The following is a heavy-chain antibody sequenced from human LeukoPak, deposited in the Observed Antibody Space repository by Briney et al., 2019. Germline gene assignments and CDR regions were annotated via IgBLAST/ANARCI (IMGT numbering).Heavy chain of an antibody. CDR2: IYHSGST. CDR3: ARQPPPYSSGLYYFDY. CDR1: GGSISSSNW. Sequence: PSGTLSLTCAVSGGSISSSNWWSWVRQPPGKGLEWIGEIYHSGSTNYNPSLKSRVTISVDKSKNQFSLKLSSVTAADTAVYYCARQPPPYSSGLYYFDYWGQGTLVTVSS. J-gene: IGHJ4*02. V-gene: IGHV4-4*02. D-gene: IGHD6-19*01.